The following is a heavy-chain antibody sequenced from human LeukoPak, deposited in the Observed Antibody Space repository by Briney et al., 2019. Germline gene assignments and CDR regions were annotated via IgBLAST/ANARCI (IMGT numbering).Heavy chain of an antibody. Sequence: EASVKVSCKPSGYTFTNYDINWVRQATGQGLEWMGWMNPNSGNTGYAQKFQGRVTMTRNISTSTAYMELSSLRSEDTAVYYCARGSRSGDYWGQGTQVTVSS. CDR1: GYTFTNYD. CDR2: MNPNSGNT. J-gene: IGHJ4*02. V-gene: IGHV1-8*01. D-gene: IGHD3-10*01. CDR3: ARGSRSGDY.